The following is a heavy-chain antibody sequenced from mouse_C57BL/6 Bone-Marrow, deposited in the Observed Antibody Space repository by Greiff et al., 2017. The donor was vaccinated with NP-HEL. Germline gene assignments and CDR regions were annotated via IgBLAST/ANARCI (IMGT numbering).Heavy chain of an antibody. Sequence: EVKLMESGGDLVKPGGSLKLSCAASGFTFSSYGMSWVRQTPDKRLEWVATISSGGSYTYYPDSVKGRFTISRDNAKNTLYLQMSSLKSEDTAMYYCARQITTVVARMAMDYWGQGTSVTVSS. CDR1: GFTFSSYG. CDR2: ISSGGSYT. D-gene: IGHD1-1*01. V-gene: IGHV5-6*01. J-gene: IGHJ4*01. CDR3: ARQITTVVARMAMDY.